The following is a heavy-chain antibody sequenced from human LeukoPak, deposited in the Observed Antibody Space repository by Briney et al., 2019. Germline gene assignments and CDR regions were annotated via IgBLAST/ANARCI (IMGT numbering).Heavy chain of an antibody. Sequence: SVKVSCKASGGTFSSYAISWVRQAPGQGREWMGGIIPIFGTANYAQKFQGRVTITTDESTSTAYMELSSLRSEDTAVYYCASTEQWLVSGLYYYYYMDVWGKGTTVTVSS. CDR1: GGTFSSYA. CDR3: ASTEQWLVSGLYYYYYMDV. V-gene: IGHV1-69*05. CDR2: IIPIFGTA. J-gene: IGHJ6*03. D-gene: IGHD6-19*01.